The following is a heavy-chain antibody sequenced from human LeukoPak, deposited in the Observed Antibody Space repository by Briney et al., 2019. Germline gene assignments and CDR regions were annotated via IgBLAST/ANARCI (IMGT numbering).Heavy chain of an antibody. V-gene: IGHV4-4*02. CDR2: IYHSGST. J-gene: IGHJ4*02. CDR1: GGSISSSNW. CDR3: ASNGYSYGYALDY. D-gene: IGHD5-18*01. Sequence: SETLSLTCAVSGGSISSSNWWSWVRQPPGKGLEWIGEIYHSGSTNYSLSLKSRVTISVDKSKNQFSLKLSSVTAADTAVYYCASNGYSYGYALDYWGQGTLVTVSS.